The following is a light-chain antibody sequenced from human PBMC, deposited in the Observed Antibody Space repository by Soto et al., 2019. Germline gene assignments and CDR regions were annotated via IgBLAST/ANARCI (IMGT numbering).Light chain of an antibody. Sequence: QSVLTQPPSVSGAPGQRVTISCTGSSSNIGAGYDVHWYQQLPGIAPKLLIYRNNNRPSGVPDRSSGSKSGNSASLAITGLQAEDEADYYCQSYDSSLSGYVVFGGRTKLTVL. J-gene: IGLJ2*01. V-gene: IGLV1-40*01. CDR3: QSYDSSLSGYVV. CDR1: SSNIGAGYD. CDR2: RNN.